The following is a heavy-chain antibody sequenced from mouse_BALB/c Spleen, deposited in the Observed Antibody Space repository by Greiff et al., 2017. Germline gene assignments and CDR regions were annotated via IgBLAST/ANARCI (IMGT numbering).Heavy chain of an antibody. D-gene: IGHD2-3*01. CDR1: GYTFTDYN. V-gene: IGHV1-18*01. Sequence: VQLKQSGPELVKPGASVKIPCKASGYTFTDYNMDWVKQSHGKSLEWIGDINPNNGGTIYNQKFKGKATLTVDKSSSTAYMELRSLTSEDTAVYYCSRGYDGYYYYAMDYWGQGTSVTVSS. CDR2: INPNNGGT. J-gene: IGHJ4*01. CDR3: SRGYDGYYYYAMDY.